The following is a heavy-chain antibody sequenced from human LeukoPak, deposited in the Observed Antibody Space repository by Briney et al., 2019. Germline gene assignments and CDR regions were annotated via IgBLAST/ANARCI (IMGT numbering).Heavy chain of an antibody. J-gene: IGHJ1*01. CDR2: ISSSSSYI. CDR1: EFTFSSYN. CDR3: ARDYRTSTYYYGSGSPLGVEFQH. D-gene: IGHD3-10*01. V-gene: IGHV3-21*01. Sequence: GGSLRLSCVASEFTFSSYNMNWVRQAPGKGLEWVSSISSSSSYIYYADAVKGRFTISRDNAKNSLYLQMNSLRAEDTAVYYCARDYRTSTYYYGSGSPLGVEFQHWGQGTLVTVSS.